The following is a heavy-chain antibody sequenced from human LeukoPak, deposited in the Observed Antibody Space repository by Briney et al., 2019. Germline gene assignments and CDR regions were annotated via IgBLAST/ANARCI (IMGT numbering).Heavy chain of an antibody. V-gene: IGHV3-7*01. D-gene: IGHD3-10*01. CDR1: GFTFSSYW. CDR2: IKQDGSEK. CDR3: ARPSMVRGIDY. Sequence: GGSLRLSCAASGFTFSSYWMSWVRQAPGKGLEWVANIKQDGSEKYSVDSVKGRFTVSRDNAKNSLYLQMNSLRAEDTAVYYCARPSMVRGIDYWGQGTLVTVSS. J-gene: IGHJ4*02.